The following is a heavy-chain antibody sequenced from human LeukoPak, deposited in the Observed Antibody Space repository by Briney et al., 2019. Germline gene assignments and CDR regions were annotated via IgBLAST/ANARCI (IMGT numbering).Heavy chain of an antibody. CDR1: GIIFSNYW. J-gene: IGHJ4*02. D-gene: IGHD5-18*01. CDR2: INRDGSST. V-gene: IGHV3-74*01. Sequence: PGGSLRLSCAASGIIFSNYWMHWVRHAPGKGLVWVSRINRDGSSTSYADSVKGRFTISRDNAKNTLYLQMNSLRAEDTAVYHCARGGGYSYGSFDYWGQGTLVTVSS. CDR3: ARGGGYSYGSFDY.